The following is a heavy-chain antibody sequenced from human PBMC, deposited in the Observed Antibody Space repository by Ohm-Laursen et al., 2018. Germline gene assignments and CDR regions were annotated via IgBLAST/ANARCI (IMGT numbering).Heavy chain of an antibody. V-gene: IGHV4-4*07. CDR3: AGAPNLYYFDY. CDR1: GGPINGHY. D-gene: IGHD2-8*01. Sequence: TLSLTCIASGGPINGHYFTWIRQPAGKGLEFIGRIYGNGDTSYNPSLKSRVTMSVDTSKNQVSLWMTFVTAADTAVYHCAGAPNLYYFDYWGQGTLVTVSS. CDR2: IYGNGDT. J-gene: IGHJ4*02.